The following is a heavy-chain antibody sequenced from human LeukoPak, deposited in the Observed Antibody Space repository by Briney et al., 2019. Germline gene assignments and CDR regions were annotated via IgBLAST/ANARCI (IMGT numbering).Heavy chain of an antibody. CDR2: IYHSGST. D-gene: IGHD6-13*01. V-gene: IGHV4-30-2*01. J-gene: IGHJ3*02. CDR3: ARGVAAASERALDI. CDR1: GGSISSGGYY. Sequence: SETLSLTCTVSGGSISSGGYYWSWIRQPPGKGLEWIGYIYHSGSTYYNPSLKSRVTISVDRSENQFSLKLTSVTAADTAVYYCARGVAAASERALDIWGQGTMVTVSS.